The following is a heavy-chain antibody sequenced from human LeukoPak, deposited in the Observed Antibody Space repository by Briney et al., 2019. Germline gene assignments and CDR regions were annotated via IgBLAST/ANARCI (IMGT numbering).Heavy chain of an antibody. CDR2: IIPIFGTA. V-gene: IGHV1-69*13. J-gene: IGHJ4*02. CDR1: GGTFSSYA. D-gene: IGHD3-16*01. Sequence: ASVKVSCKASGGTFSSYAISWVRQAPGQGLEWMGGIIPIFGTANYAQKFHGRVTITADESTSTAYMELSSLRSEDTAVYYCARHGRDYVWGSSTIYFDYWGQGTLVTVSS. CDR3: ARHGRDYVWGSSTIYFDY.